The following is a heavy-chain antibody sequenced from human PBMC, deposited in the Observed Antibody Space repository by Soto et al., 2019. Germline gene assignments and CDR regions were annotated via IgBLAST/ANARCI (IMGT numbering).Heavy chain of an antibody. V-gene: IGHV4-34*01. CDR1: GGSFSGYY. CDR3: ARGQNYSSGYYYSY. D-gene: IGHD3-22*01. J-gene: IGHJ4*02. Sequence: SETLSLTCAPYGGSFSGYYWSWIRQPPGKALAWIGELSHSGSTNYNPSLKSRVTISVDTSKNQFSLKLSSVTAADTAVYYCARGQNYSSGYYYSYWGRGTLVIVSS. CDR2: LSHSGST.